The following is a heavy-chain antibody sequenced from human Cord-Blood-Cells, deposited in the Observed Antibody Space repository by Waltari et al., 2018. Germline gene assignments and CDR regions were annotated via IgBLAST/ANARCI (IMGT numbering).Heavy chain of an antibody. CDR3: AREGYCSSTSCYYPDY. J-gene: IGHJ4*02. V-gene: IGHV3-33*01. Sequence: QVQLVESGGGVVQPGRSLRLSCAASGFTFSSYGMHWVRQAPGKGLEWVAVIWYDGSNKDYADSVKDRFTISRDNSKNTLYLQMNSLRAEDTAVYYCAREGYCSSTSCYYPDYWGQGTLVTVSS. CDR1: GFTFSSYG. D-gene: IGHD2-2*01. CDR2: IWYDGSNK.